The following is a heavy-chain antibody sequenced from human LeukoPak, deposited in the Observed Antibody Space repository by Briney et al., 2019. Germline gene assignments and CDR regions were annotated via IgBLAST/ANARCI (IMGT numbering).Heavy chain of an antibody. CDR3: ASEPYYDSSGYPINY. Sequence: GGSLRLSCAASGFTFSSYSMNWVRQAPGKGLEWVSSISSSSSYIYYADSVKGRFTISRDNAKNSLYPQMNSLRAEDTAVYYCASEPYYDSSGYPINYWGQGTLVTVSS. D-gene: IGHD3-22*01. CDR1: GFTFSSYS. CDR2: ISSSSSYI. V-gene: IGHV3-21*01. J-gene: IGHJ4*02.